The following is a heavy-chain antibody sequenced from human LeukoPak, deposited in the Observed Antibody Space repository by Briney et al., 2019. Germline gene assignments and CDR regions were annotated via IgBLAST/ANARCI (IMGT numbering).Heavy chain of an antibody. D-gene: IGHD2-2*01. CDR1: GFTFSSYA. J-gene: IGHJ5*02. CDR3: ARGGAVPANCFDP. Sequence: GGSLRLSCAASGFTFSSYAMTWVRQAPGKGLEWVSATSGSGGSTYYADSVKGRFTIPRDNARNTLYLQMNTLRAEDTAVYYCARGGAVPANCFDPWGQGTLVTVSS. V-gene: IGHV3-23*01. CDR2: TSGSGGST.